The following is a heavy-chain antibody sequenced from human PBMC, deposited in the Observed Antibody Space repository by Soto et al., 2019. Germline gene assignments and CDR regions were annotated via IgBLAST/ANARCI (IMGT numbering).Heavy chain of an antibody. CDR3: AGVRRGANNWFDP. Sequence: QVQLVESGGGVVQPGRSLRLSCAASGFTFSSYAMHWVRQAPGKGLEWVAVISYDGSNKYYADSVKGRFTISRDNSKNTLYLQMNSLRAEDTAVYYCAGVRRGANNWFDPWGQGTLVTVSS. CDR1: GFTFSSYA. J-gene: IGHJ5*02. CDR2: ISYDGSNK. V-gene: IGHV3-30-3*01. D-gene: IGHD1-26*01.